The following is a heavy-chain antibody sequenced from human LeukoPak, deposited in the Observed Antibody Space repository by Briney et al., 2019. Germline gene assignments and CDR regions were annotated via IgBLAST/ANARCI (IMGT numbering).Heavy chain of an antibody. CDR3: ARHRGPISSSSWPPYFDY. J-gene: IGHJ4*02. CDR1: GGSISSSSYY. V-gene: IGHV4-39*01. D-gene: IGHD6-13*01. Sequence: SETLSLTCTVSGGSISSSSYYCGWIRQPPGKGLEWIGSIYYSGSTYYNPSLKSRVTISVDTSKNQFSLKLSSVTAADTAVYYCARHRGPISSSSWPPYFDYWGQGTLVTVSS. CDR2: IYYSGST.